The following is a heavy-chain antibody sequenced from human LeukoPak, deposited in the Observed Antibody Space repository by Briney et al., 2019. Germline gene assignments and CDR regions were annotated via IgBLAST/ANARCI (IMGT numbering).Heavy chain of an antibody. CDR3: ATSGFSGYDHPS. J-gene: IGHJ5*02. D-gene: IGHD5-12*01. CDR2: IRGGADDT. Sequence: GGSLRLSCAASGFIFRSYSMAWVRLAPGKGLEWVSVIRGGADDTSYADSVKGRFTISRDNSKNTLFLQMDGLRVEDTAVYYCATSGFSGYDHPSWGQGTLVTVSS. V-gene: IGHV3-23*01. CDR1: GFIFRSYS.